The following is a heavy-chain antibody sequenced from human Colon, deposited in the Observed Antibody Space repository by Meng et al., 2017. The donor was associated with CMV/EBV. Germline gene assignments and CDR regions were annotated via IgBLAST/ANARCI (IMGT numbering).Heavy chain of an antibody. CDR2: IKEDGSEK. V-gene: IGHV3-7*01. Sequence: GGSLRLSCAASGFTFSNHTMSWVRQAPGRGLELVAHIKEDGSEKYFVGSVKGRFTISRDNAKNSLYLQMNSLRAEDTAVYYCARDPFIKAFDIWGQGTMVTVSS. J-gene: IGHJ3*02. CDR3: ARDPFIKAFDI. CDR1: GFTFSNHT.